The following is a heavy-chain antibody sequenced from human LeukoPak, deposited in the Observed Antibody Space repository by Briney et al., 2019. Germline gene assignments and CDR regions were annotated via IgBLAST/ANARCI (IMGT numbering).Heavy chain of an antibody. CDR3: ASDGIGP. V-gene: IGHV4-34*01. CDR2: INHSGST. D-gene: IGHD1-26*01. Sequence: PSETLSLTCAVYGGSFSGYYWSWIRQPPGKGLEWIGEINHSGSTNYNPSLKSRVTISVDTSKNQFSLKRSSVTAADTAVYYCASDGIGPWGQGTLVTVSS. CDR1: GGSFSGYY. J-gene: IGHJ5*02.